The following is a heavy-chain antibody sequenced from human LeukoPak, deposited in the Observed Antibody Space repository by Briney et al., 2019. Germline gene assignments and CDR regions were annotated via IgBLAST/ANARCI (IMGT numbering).Heavy chain of an antibody. D-gene: IGHD6-13*01. V-gene: IGHV3-23*01. Sequence: GGSLRLSCAASGFTLSNYAMSWVRQAPGKGLEWVSAISGSGDSTYHADSVKGRFTISSDNSKNTLYVQMNSLRAEDTAVYYCAKGGIASPGLSNWGQGTLVTVSS. CDR2: ISGSGDST. J-gene: IGHJ4*02. CDR1: GFTLSNYA. CDR3: AKGGIASPGLSN.